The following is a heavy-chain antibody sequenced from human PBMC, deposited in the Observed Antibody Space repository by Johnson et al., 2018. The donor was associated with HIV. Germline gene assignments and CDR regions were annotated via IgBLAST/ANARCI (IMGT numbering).Heavy chain of an antibody. CDR2: ISYDGSNT. CDR3: SRDDVVETEDAFDI. Sequence: QVQLVESGGGVVQPGRSLRLSCAASGFTFSSYGMHWVRQAPAKGLEWVAFISYDGSNTYFADSVKGRFTISKDNSKNTLYLQMNSLRSEDTAMYYCSRDDVVETEDAFDIWGQGTMVTVSS. D-gene: IGHD2-15*01. CDR1: GFTFSSYG. V-gene: IGHV3-30*03. J-gene: IGHJ3*02.